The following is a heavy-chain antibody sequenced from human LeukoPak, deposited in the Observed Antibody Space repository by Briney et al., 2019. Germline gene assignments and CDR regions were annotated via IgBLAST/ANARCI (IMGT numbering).Heavy chain of an antibody. V-gene: IGHV1-69*05. CDR1: GGTFSSYA. D-gene: IGHD2-15*01. CDR2: IIPIFGTA. Sequence: SVKVSCKASGGTFSSYAISWVLQAPGQGLEWMGGIIPIFGTANYAQEFQGRVTITTDESTSTAYMELSSLRSEDTAVYYCAGYCSGGSCYDLYFDYWGQGTLVTVSS. CDR3: AGYCSGGSCYDLYFDY. J-gene: IGHJ4*02.